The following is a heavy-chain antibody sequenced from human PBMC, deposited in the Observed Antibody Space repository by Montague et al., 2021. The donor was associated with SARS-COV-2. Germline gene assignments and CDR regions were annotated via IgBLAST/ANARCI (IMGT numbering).Heavy chain of an antibody. J-gene: IGHJ4*02. V-gene: IGHV3-74*01. CDR1: GFTFRNYW. Sequence: SLRLSCAASGFTFRNYWMHWVRQAPGKGLVWVSRINNYGSSTSHADSVKGRFTISRDNAENTLYLQMNSLRVEDTAAYYCARDSSSWGGALDYWGQGTLVTVSS. CDR3: ARDSSSWGGALDY. CDR2: INNYGSST. D-gene: IGHD6-13*01.